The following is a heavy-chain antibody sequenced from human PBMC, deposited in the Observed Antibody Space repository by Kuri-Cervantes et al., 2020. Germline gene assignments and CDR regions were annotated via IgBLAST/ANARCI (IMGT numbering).Heavy chain of an antibody. J-gene: IGHJ6*02. V-gene: IGHV3-48*01. Sequence: GGSLRLSCAASGFTFSSYSMNWVRQAPGKGLKWVSYISSSSSTIYYADSVKGRFTISRDNAKNSLYLQMNSLRGEDTAVYYCARVSSPADIVVVPAAIYYYYYGMDVWGQGTTVTVSS. D-gene: IGHD2-2*02. CDR2: ISSSSSTI. CDR1: GFTFSSYS. CDR3: ARVSSPADIVVVPAAIYYYYYGMDV.